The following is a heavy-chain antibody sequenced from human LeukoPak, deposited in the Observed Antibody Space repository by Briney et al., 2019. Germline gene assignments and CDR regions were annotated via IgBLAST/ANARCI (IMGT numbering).Heavy chain of an antibody. J-gene: IGHJ6*04. V-gene: IGHV3-49*04. Sequence: SLRLSCTASGFTFGNYAMSWVRQAPGKGLEWVGFICSNACGGYTEDAASVKGRFTISRDDSKSIAYLQMNSLKAEDTAVYYCTRVVRYYYGSESYYYYYYGMDVWGEATTVSVSS. CDR1: GFTFGNYA. CDR2: ICSNACGGYT. D-gene: IGHD3-10*01. CDR3: TRVVRYYYGSESYYYYYYGMDV.